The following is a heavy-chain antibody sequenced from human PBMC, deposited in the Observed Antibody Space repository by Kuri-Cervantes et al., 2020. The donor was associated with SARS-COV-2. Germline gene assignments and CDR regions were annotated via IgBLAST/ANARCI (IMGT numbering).Heavy chain of an antibody. V-gene: IGHV3-7*05. Sequence: GESLKISCAASGFTFSSYWISWVRQAPGKGLEWVANIKQDGSEKYYVDSVKGRFTISRDNAKNSLYLQMNSLRAEDTAVYYCARAPIYCSSTSCYGAYGMDVWGQGTTVTVSS. CDR3: ARAPIYCSSTSCYGAYGMDV. J-gene: IGHJ6*02. CDR1: GFTFSSYW. D-gene: IGHD2-2*01. CDR2: IKQDGSEK.